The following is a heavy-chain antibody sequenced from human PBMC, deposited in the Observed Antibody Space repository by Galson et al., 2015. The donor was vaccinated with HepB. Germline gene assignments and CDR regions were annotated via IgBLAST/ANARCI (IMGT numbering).Heavy chain of an antibody. CDR3: AKGLATMIVVTTPPSY. Sequence: SLRLSCAASGFTFSSYGMHWVRQAPGKGLEWVAVISYDGSNKYYADSVKGRFTISRDNSKNTLYLQMNSLRAEDTAVYYCAKGLATMIVVTTPPSYWGQGTLVTVSS. CDR1: GFTFSSYG. J-gene: IGHJ4*02. D-gene: IGHD3-22*01. CDR2: ISYDGSNK. V-gene: IGHV3-30*18.